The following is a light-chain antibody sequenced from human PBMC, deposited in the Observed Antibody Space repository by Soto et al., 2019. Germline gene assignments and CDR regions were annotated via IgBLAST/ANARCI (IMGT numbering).Light chain of an antibody. V-gene: IGKV1-9*01. Sequence: IQLTQSPSSLSASVGDRVTVSCRASQGIGTYIVWYQQKSGKAPTVLIYASSTLPTGVPSRFSGSGSGTDSSLTISSLHPEDVATYYCQQVHSYPRTFGQGTKVDIK. J-gene: IGKJ1*01. CDR1: QGIGTY. CDR2: ASS. CDR3: QQVHSYPRT.